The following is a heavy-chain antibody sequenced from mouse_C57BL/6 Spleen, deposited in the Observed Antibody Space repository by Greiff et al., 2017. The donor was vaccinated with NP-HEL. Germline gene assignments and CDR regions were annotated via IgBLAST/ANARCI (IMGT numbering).Heavy chain of an antibody. J-gene: IGHJ2*01. Sequence: EVQLQQSGPVLVKPGASVKISCKASGYAFTDYYMNWVKQSHGKSLEWIGVINPYNGGTSYNQKFKGKATLTADKSSSTAYMELNSLTSEDSAVYYCARREHTGNDWYIDYWGQGTTLTVSS. CDR1: GYAFTDYY. D-gene: IGHD4-1*01. CDR3: ARREHTGNDWYIDY. CDR2: INPYNGGT. V-gene: IGHV1-19*01.